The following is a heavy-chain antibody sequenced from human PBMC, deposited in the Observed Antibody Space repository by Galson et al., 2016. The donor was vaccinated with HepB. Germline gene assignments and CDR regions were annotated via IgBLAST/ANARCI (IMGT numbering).Heavy chain of an antibody. CDR3: AHTDIISGDGGFAS. V-gene: IGHV2-5*02. CDR1: GFSLTTSGVG. CDR2: IFWDDDK. D-gene: IGHD2-21*02. Sequence: PALVKPTQTLTLTCTFSGFSLTTSGVGVGWIRQPPGKALEWLAVIFWDDDKYYSPSLESRLTITKDTSKNQVVLTMTNMDPVDTATYYCAHTDIISGDGGFASCGQGALVAVSA. J-gene: IGHJ1*01.